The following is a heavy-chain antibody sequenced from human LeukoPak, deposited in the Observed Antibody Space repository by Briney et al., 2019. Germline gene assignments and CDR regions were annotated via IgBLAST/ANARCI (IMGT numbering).Heavy chain of an antibody. V-gene: IGHV1-18*01. CDR3: ARRRSGSYRKDAFDI. Sequence: ASVRVSCKASGYTFTSYGISWVRQAPGQGLEWMGWISAYNGNTNYAQKLQGRVTMTTDTSTSTAYMELRSLRSDDTAVYYCARRRSGSYRKDAFDIWGQGTMVTVSS. D-gene: IGHD1-26*01. CDR1: GYTFTSYG. J-gene: IGHJ3*02. CDR2: ISAYNGNT.